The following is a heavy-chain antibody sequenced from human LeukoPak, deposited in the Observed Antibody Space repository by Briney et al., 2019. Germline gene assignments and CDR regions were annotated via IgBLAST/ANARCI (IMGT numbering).Heavy chain of an antibody. J-gene: IGHJ4*02. CDR2: IYYSGST. Sequence: SETLSLTCTVSGGSISTITYYWGWIRQPPGKGLEWIGSIYYSGSTYYNPSLKSRVTISVDTSKNQFSLKLSSVTAADTAVYYCASEREATPAERRDYWGQGTLVTVSS. V-gene: IGHV4-39*07. CDR3: ASEREATPAERRDY. CDR1: GGSISTITYY.